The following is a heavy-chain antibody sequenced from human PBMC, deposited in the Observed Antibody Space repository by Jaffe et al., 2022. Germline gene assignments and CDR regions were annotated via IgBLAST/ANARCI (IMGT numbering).Heavy chain of an antibody. CDR3: ARRSGGRENYYYYYHMDV. J-gene: IGHJ6*03. D-gene: IGHD3-16*01. V-gene: IGHV3-30*02. CDR1: GFTFSNFG. Sequence: QVQLVESGGGVVQPGGSLRLSCAASGFTFSNFGFHWVRQAPGKGLEWVAFIRHDGSDQYYADSVKGRFTISRDNSNSTVYLEMSSLSVDDTAVYYCARRSGGRENYYYYYHMDVWGRGTTITVS. CDR2: IRHDGSDQ.